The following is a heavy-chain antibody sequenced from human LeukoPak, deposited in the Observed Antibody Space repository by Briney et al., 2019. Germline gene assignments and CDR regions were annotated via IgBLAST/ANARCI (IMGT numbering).Heavy chain of an antibody. D-gene: IGHD2-8*02. CDR3: ARDTGSPTPIDY. CDR1: GYTFTAYF. J-gene: IGHJ4*02. CDR2: INLHSGGT. V-gene: IGHV1-2*02. Sequence: ASVKVSCKASGYTFTAYFMHWVRQAPGQGLEWMGWINLHSGGTSYAQNFQGRVTMTRDTSINTAYMELSSLRSDDTAVYYCARDTGSPTPIDYWGQGTLVAVSS.